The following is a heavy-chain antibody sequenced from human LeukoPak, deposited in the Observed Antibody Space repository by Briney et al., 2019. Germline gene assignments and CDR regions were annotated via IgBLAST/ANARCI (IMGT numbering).Heavy chain of an antibody. J-gene: IGHJ3*02. Sequence: GGSLRLSCAASGFTFSSYEMNWVRQAPGKGLEGVSYISSSGSTIYYADSVKGRFTISRDNAKNSLYLQMNSLRAEDTAVYYCARVNSGSYLDALDIWGQGTMVTVSS. V-gene: IGHV3-48*03. CDR2: ISSSGSTI. CDR1: GFTFSSYE. D-gene: IGHD1-26*01. CDR3: ARVNSGSYLDALDI.